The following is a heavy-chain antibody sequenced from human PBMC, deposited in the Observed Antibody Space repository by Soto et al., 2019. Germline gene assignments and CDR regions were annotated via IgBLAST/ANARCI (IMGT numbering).Heavy chain of an antibody. V-gene: IGHV4-38-2*01. CDR3: GRQKGGGIYVDYVDD. CDR2: MYHSGSI. J-gene: IGHJ4*02. CDR1: GYSISSGYY. D-gene: IGHD5-12*01. Sequence: PSETLSLTCAVSGYSISSGYYWGWLRQPPGEELEWIGHMYHSGSINYNTSLQSRVTITMDTTKNEFSLKLISVTAAAKAADYLGRQKGGGIYVDYVDDWGQGTLVTVSS.